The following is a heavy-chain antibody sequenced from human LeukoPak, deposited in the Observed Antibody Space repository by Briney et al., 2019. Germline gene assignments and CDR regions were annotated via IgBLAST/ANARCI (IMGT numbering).Heavy chain of an antibody. CDR2: INPNTGGT. CDR3: ASGEYGDPPLNY. J-gene: IGHJ4*02. D-gene: IGHD4/OR15-4a*01. CDR1: GYTFTGYF. V-gene: IGHV1-2*02. Sequence: ALVKVSCKASGYTFTGYFVHWVRQAPGQGLQWMGWINPNTGGTNYAQKFQGRVTMTRDTSISTAYMELSRLRSDDTAVYYCASGEYGDPPLNYWGQGTLVTVSS.